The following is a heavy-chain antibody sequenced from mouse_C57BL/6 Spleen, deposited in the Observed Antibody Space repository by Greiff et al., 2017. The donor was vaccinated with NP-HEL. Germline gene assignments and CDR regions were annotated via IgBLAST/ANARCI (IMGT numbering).Heavy chain of an antibody. D-gene: IGHD1-1*01. CDR2: IYPRSGNT. Sequence: QVQLQQSGAELARPGASVKLSCKASGYTFTSYGISWVKQRTGQGLEWIGEIYPRSGNTYYNEKFKGKATLTADKSSSTAYMELRSLTSEDSAVYFCASSSFITTVVARAYWGQGTLVTVSA. CDR3: ASSSFITTVVARAY. J-gene: IGHJ3*01. V-gene: IGHV1-81*01. CDR1: GYTFTSYG.